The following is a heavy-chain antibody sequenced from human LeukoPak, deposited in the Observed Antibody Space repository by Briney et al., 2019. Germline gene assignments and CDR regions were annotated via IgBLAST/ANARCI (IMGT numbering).Heavy chain of an antibody. V-gene: IGHV3-30*02. Sequence: GGSLTLSCAASGFTFSSYGMHWVRQAPGKGLEWVAFIRYDGSNKYYADSVKGRFTISRDNSKNTLYLQMNSLRAEDTAVYYCARAYSETYGLGYYYMDVWGKGTTVTISS. D-gene: IGHD1-26*01. CDR1: GFTFSSYG. CDR2: IRYDGSNK. CDR3: ARAYSETYGLGYYYMDV. J-gene: IGHJ6*03.